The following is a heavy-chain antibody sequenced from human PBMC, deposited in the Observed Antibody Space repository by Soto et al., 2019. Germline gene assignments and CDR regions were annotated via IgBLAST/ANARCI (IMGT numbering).Heavy chain of an antibody. V-gene: IGHV3-23*01. CDR1: GFTFSSYA. CDR2: ISGSGGST. J-gene: IGHJ3*02. D-gene: IGHD3-3*01. Sequence: GGSLRLSCAASGFTFSSYAMSWVRQAPGKGLEWVSAISGSGGSTYYADSVKGRFTISRDNSKNTLYLQMNSLRAEDTAVYYCAKDLGPHYDFWSGYPGWGAFDIWGQGTMVTVSS. CDR3: AKDLGPHYDFWSGYPGWGAFDI.